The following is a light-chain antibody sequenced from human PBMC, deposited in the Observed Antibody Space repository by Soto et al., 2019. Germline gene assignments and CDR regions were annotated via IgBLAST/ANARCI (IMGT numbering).Light chain of an antibody. V-gene: IGKV3-20*01. CDR1: QRVGKY. CDR3: QQYGSSGT. J-gene: IGKJ1*01. Sequence: ELVITQSTATPSLSAGGRAHRSRRAGQRVGKYLVWDQQKPGQSPRLLIYEESNRATGITDRFSRRGSGTDFTLPPSSLEPEDPAVHYCQQYGSSGTFGQGTKVDIK. CDR2: EES.